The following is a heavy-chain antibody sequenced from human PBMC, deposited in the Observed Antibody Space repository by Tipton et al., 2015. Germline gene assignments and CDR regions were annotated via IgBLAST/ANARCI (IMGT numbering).Heavy chain of an antibody. V-gene: IGHV4-38-2*01. D-gene: IGHD2-2*01. Sequence: GLVKPSETLSLTCGVSGYPINSDYYWGWIRQPPGKGLEWIANIYHSGSTYYNPSLKSRVTISVDKSKNHFSLKLSSVTAADTAVYYCARGIGHCSNTICSQNGFDPWGQGTLVTVSS. CDR2: IYHSGST. CDR1: GYPINSDYY. CDR3: ARGIGHCSNTICSQNGFDP. J-gene: IGHJ5*02.